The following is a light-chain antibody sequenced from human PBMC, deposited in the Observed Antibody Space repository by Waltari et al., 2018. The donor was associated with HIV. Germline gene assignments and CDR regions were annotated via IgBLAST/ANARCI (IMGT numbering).Light chain of an antibody. CDR2: LNSDGSH. V-gene: IGLV4-69*01. J-gene: IGLJ3*02. CDR1: SCQRPYA. CDR3: QTWATGIQV. Sequence: QLVLTQSPSASASLGASVKLTCTLRSCQRPYALAWHQQQPEKGPRYLMKLNSDGSHNKGDGIPDRFSGSSSGAERYLTISSLQSEDEADYYCQTWATGIQVFGGGTKLTVL.